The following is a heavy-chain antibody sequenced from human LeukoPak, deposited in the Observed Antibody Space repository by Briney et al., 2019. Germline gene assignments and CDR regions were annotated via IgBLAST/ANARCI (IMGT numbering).Heavy chain of an antibody. V-gene: IGHV3-30*04. D-gene: IGHD3-22*01. Sequence: AGGSLRLSCAASGFTFSSYAMHWVRQAPGKGLEWVAVISYDGSNKYYADSVKGRFTISRDNSKNTLYLQMNSLRAEDTAVYYCARDKRRYYYDSSAPADYWGQGTLATVSS. CDR2: ISYDGSNK. CDR3: ARDKRRYYYDSSAPADY. CDR1: GFTFSSYA. J-gene: IGHJ4*02.